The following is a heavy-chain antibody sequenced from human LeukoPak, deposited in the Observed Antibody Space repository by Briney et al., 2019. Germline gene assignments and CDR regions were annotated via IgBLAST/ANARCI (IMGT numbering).Heavy chain of an antibody. J-gene: IGHJ6*02. D-gene: IGHD2-2*01. Sequence: NYNPSLKSRVTISVDTSKNQFSLKLSSVTAADTAVYYCARLNPRYCSSTSCRRDYYYGMDVWGQGTTVTVSS. CDR3: ARLNPRYCSSTSCRRDYYYGMDV. V-gene: IGHV4-61*07.